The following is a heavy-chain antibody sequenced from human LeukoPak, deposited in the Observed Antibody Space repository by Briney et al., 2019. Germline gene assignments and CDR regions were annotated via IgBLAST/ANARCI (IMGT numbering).Heavy chain of an antibody. CDR2: IIPIYGTA. CDR1: GGTFSSYG. Sequence: ASVKVSCKASGGTFSSYGIGWVRQAPGQGLEWMGGIIPIYGTANYAQKLQGRITITADESTSIAYMEVSSLRSEDTAVYYCATVLSGYSSSIDYWGQGTLVTVSS. V-gene: IGHV1-69*13. D-gene: IGHD6-13*01. CDR3: ATVLSGYSSSIDY. J-gene: IGHJ4*02.